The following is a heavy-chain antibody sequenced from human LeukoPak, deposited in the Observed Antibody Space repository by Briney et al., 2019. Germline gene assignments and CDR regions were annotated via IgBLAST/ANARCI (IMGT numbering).Heavy chain of an antibody. J-gene: IGHJ4*02. V-gene: IGHV4-59*08. CDR2: IYYSGST. D-gene: IGHD6-13*01. CDR3: ARQAGSSWFDY. CDR1: GGSISSYY. Sequence: PSETPSLTCTVSGGSISSYYWSWIRQPPGKGLEWIGYIYYSGSTNYNPSLKSRVTISVDTSKNQFSLKLSSVTAADTAVYYCARQAGSSWFDYWGQGTLVTVSS.